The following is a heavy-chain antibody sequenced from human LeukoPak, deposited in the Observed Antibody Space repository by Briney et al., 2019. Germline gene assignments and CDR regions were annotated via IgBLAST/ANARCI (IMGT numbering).Heavy chain of an antibody. D-gene: IGHD6-13*01. J-gene: IGHJ6*03. CDR2: ISAYNGNT. CDR3: ARVSLGDSSSWYEYYYYYMDV. V-gene: IGHV1-18*01. CDR1: GYTFTSYG. Sequence: ASVKVSCKASGYTFTSYGISWVRQAPGQGLEWMGWISAYNGNTNYAQKLQGRVTMTTDTSTSTAYMELSSLRSEDTAVYYCARVSLGDSSSWYEYYYYYMDVWGKGTTVTVSS.